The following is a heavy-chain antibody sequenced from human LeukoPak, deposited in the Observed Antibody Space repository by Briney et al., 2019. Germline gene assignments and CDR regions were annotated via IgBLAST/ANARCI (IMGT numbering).Heavy chain of an antibody. Sequence: SETLSLTCTVSGYSISSGYYWGWIRQPPGKGLEWIGYIYYSGSTNYNPSLKSRVTISVDTSKNQFSLKLSSVTAADTAVYYCARLVRGAYYYYGMDVWGQGTTVTVSS. CDR1: GYSISSGYY. CDR2: IYYSGST. J-gene: IGHJ6*02. V-gene: IGHV4-61*01. D-gene: IGHD3-10*01. CDR3: ARLVRGAYYYYGMDV.